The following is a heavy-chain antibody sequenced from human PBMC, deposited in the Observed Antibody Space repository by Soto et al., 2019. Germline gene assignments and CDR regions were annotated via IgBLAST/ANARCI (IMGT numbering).Heavy chain of an antibody. Sequence: QVHLVESGGGVVQPGGSLRLSCAASGFIFSDFGMHWVRQAPGKGLERVAVISYTGGNEYYVDSVKGRFTISRDKSENTVFMQMNSLRAEDTAVYYCAKDLFSGRYYDSSGDYDAFDIWGQGTMVIVSS. V-gene: IGHV3-30*18. J-gene: IGHJ3*02. CDR1: GFIFSDFG. CDR2: ISYTGGNE. CDR3: AKDLFSGRYYDSSGDYDAFDI. D-gene: IGHD3-22*01.